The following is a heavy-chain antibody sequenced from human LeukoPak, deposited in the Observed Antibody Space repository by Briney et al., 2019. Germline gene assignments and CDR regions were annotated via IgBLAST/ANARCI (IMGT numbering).Heavy chain of an antibody. CDR1: GFTFSSYW. D-gene: IGHD3-22*01. J-gene: IGHJ4*02. Sequence: GGSLRLSCAASGFTFSSYWMHWVRQAPGKGLVWVSHIDSDGRSTTYGDPAKGRFTISRDNAKNTLYLQMNSLRAEDTAVYYCARRGGDSTGHQGDFDYWGQGTLVTVSS. V-gene: IGHV3-74*01. CDR2: IDSDGRST. CDR3: ARRGGDSTGHQGDFDY.